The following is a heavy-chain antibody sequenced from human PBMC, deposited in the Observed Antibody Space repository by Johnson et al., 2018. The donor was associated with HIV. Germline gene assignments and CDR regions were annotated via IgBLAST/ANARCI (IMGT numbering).Heavy chain of an antibody. CDR2: ISYDGSNK. Sequence: QVQLVESGGGVVQPGKSLRLSCAASGFTFSSYAMYWVRQAPGKGLEWVAFISYDGSNKYYADSVKGRFTISRDNSKNTLYLQMDSLRGEDTAVYYCARDPNSSNCSGVTCYSAAFDIWGQGTMVTVSS. V-gene: IGHV3-30-3*01. D-gene: IGHD2-15*01. J-gene: IGHJ3*02. CDR3: ARDPNSSNCSGVTCYSAAFDI. CDR1: GFTFSSYA.